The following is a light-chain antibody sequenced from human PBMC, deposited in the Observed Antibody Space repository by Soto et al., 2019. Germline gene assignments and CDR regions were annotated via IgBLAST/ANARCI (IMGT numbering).Light chain of an antibody. Sequence: QSVLTQPPSASGTPGQRVTISCSGSSSNIGSNYVYWYQQLPGTAPKLLIYRNNQRPSGVPDRLSGSKSGTAASLAISGLRSDDEADYYCAAWDDSLRGVFGGGTKLTVL. J-gene: IGLJ3*02. V-gene: IGLV1-47*01. CDR1: SSNIGSNY. CDR3: AAWDDSLRGV. CDR2: RNN.